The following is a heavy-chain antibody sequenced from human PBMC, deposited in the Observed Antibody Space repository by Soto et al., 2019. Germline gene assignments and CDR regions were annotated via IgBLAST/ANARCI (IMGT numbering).Heavy chain of an antibody. J-gene: IGHJ4*02. CDR1: GFSFSNYV. Sequence: GVSLRLSCAASGFSFSNYVVNWVRQAPGKGLEWVSGFSGSDGHTFYAKSVKGRFTISGDNSKKMVYLQMNTLRAEDTAIYYCAKDLASETLTFFDNWGQGTLVTVSS. CDR2: FSGSDGHT. D-gene: IGHD2-21*01. CDR3: AKDLASETLTFFDN. V-gene: IGHV3-23*01.